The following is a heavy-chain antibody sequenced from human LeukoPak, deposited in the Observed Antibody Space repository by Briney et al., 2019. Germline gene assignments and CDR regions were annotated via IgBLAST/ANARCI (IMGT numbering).Heavy chain of an antibody. CDR1: GYTFTSYD. J-gene: IGHJ4*02. CDR3: ARGYCSGGSCYHFDY. D-gene: IGHD2-15*01. V-gene: IGHV1-69*06. CDR2: IIPIFGTA. Sequence: ASVKVSCKASGYTFTSYDISWVRQAPGQGLEWMGGIIPIFGTANYAQKFQGRVTITADKSTSTAYMELSSLRSEDTAVYYCARGYCSGGSCYHFDYWGQGTLVTVSS.